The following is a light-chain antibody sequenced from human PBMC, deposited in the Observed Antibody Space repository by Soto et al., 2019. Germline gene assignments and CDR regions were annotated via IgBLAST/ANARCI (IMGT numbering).Light chain of an antibody. Sequence: QSVLTQPPSVSGAPGQRLSISCTGSTSNIGAPYDVHWYQHLPGTAPKLLIYGDNNRPSGVPDRFSGSKSGTSASLAITRLQAEDEADYYCQSYDISLHNYVFGTGTKLTVL. CDR2: GDN. CDR1: TSNIGAPYD. J-gene: IGLJ1*01. V-gene: IGLV1-40*01. CDR3: QSYDISLHNYV.